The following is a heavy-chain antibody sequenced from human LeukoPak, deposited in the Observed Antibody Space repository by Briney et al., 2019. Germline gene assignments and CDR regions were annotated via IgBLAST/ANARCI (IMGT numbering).Heavy chain of an antibody. CDR1: GFTFSTYW. J-gene: IGHJ4*02. D-gene: IGHD1-26*01. CDR2: IKQDGSEK. CDR3: ARDKWTPDY. V-gene: IGHV3-7*01. Sequence: GGSLRLSCAASGFTFSTYWMTWVRQDPGKGLEWVANIKQDGSEKHYVDSVKGRFTISRDNAKNSLYLQMNSLRAEDTAVYYCARDKWTPDYWGQGTLVTVSS.